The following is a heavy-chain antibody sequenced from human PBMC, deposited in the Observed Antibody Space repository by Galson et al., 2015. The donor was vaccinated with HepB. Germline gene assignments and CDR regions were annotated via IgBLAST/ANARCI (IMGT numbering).Heavy chain of an antibody. CDR2: ISSAGNYI. V-gene: IGHV3-21*01. J-gene: IGHJ4*02. D-gene: IGHD5-12*01. CDR3: VRDARGSGYDFDY. CDR1: GFTLSRYS. Sequence: SLRLSCAASGFTLSRYSMNWVRQAPGKGLEWVPSISSAGNYIYYADSLKGRFTISRDNAKNSLYLQMNSLRAEDTAVYYCVRDARGSGYDFDYWGQGTLVTVSS.